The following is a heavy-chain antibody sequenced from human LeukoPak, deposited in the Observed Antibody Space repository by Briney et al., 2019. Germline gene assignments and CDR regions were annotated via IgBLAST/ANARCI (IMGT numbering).Heavy chain of an antibody. D-gene: IGHD6-13*01. Sequence: PGGSLRLSCAASGFTFTTYWMSWVRQAPGKGLEWVAKISPDGSEKYYVDSVKGRFTISRDNAKNSLDLQMSSLRAADTAVYYCARGGSSRFDQWGQGTLVTVSS. V-gene: IGHV3-7*04. CDR3: ARGGSSRFDQ. J-gene: IGHJ4*02. CDR2: ISPDGSEK. CDR1: GFTFTTYW.